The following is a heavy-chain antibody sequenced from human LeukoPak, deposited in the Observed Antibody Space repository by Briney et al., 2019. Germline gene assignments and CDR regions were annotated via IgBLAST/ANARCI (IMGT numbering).Heavy chain of an antibody. D-gene: IGHD4-17*01. CDR2: IYWDDDK. Sequence: KESGPTLVKPTQTLTLTCTFSAFSLSTSGVGVGWIRQPPGKALEWLALIYWDDDKRYSPSLKSRLTITKDSSKNQVVLTMTNMDVVDTATYYCAHRGTVTTRYVYFDYWGQGTLVTVSS. CDR3: AHRGTVTTRYVYFDY. J-gene: IGHJ4*02. CDR1: AFSLSTSGVG. V-gene: IGHV2-5*02.